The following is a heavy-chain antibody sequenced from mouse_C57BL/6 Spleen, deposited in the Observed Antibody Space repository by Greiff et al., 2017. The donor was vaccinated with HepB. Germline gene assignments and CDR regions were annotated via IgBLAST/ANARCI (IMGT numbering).Heavy chain of an antibody. CDR1: GYTFTSYW. CDR2: IDPSDSYT. V-gene: IGHV1-69*01. D-gene: IGHD2-3*01. Sequence: QVQLKQPGAELVMPGASVKLSCKASGYTFTSYWMHWVKQRPGQGLEWIGEIDPSDSYTNYNQKFKGKSTLTVDKSSSTAYMQLSSLTSEDSAVYYCARHDGYWAYWGQGTLVTVSA. J-gene: IGHJ3*01. CDR3: ARHDGYWAY.